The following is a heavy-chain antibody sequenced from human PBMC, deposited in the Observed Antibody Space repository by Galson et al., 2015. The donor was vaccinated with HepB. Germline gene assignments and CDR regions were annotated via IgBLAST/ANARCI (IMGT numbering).Heavy chain of an antibody. CDR1: GGTFSSYA. CDR2: IIPILGIA. Sequence: SVKVSCKASGGTFSSYAISWVRQAPGQGLEWMGRIIPILGIANYAQKFQGRVTITADKSTSTAYMELSSLRSEDTAVYYCARGLPVLRFFAGNNWFDPWGQGTLVTVSS. D-gene: IGHD3-3*01. CDR3: ARGLPVLRFFAGNNWFDP. J-gene: IGHJ5*02. V-gene: IGHV1-69*04.